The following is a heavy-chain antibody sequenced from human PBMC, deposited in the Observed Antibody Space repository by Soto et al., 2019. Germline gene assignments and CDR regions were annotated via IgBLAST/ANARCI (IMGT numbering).Heavy chain of an antibody. D-gene: IGHD4-4*01. J-gene: IGHJ5*02. Sequence: SETLSLTCTVSGGSISSGDYYWSWIRQPPGKGLEWIGYIYYSGSTYYNPSLKSRVTISVDTSKNQFSLKLSSVTAADTAVYYCATAREAYSIDLNWFDPWGQGTLVTVSS. V-gene: IGHV4-30-4*01. CDR3: ATAREAYSIDLNWFDP. CDR2: IYYSGST. CDR1: GGSISSGDYY.